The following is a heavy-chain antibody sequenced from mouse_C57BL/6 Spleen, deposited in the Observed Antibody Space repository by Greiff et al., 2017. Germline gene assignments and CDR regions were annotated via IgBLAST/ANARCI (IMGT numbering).Heavy chain of an antibody. V-gene: IGHV1-80*01. J-gene: IGHJ4*01. CDR1: GYAFSSYW. Sequence: VQLQQSGAELVKPGASVKISCKASGYAFSSYWMNWVKQRPGKGLEWIGQIYPGDGDTNYNGKFKGKATLTADKSSSTAYMQLSSLTSEDSAVYFCARWGTTVVEGYYYAMDYWGQGTSVTVSS. CDR3: ARWGTTVVEGYYYAMDY. CDR2: IYPGDGDT. D-gene: IGHD1-1*01.